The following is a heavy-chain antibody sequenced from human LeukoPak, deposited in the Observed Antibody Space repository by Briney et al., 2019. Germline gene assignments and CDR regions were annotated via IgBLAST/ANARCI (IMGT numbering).Heavy chain of an antibody. CDR2: ISGSGSNT. D-gene: IGHD2-21*02. Sequence: GGSLRLSCAASGFTFSSYWMSWVRQAPGKGLEWVSAISGSGSNTYYADSVKGRFTISRDNSKNTVYLQMNSLRAEDTAVYYCAKDGWRPQRYYFDYWGQGSLVTVSS. CDR1: GFTFSSYW. V-gene: IGHV3-23*01. CDR3: AKDGWRPQRYYFDY. J-gene: IGHJ4*02.